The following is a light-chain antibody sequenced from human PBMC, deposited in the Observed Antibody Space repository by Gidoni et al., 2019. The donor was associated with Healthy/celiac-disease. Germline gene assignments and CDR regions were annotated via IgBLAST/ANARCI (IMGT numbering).Light chain of an antibody. CDR3: QQSGT. CDR1: QSISSW. J-gene: IGKJ1*01. V-gene: IGKV1-5*03. CDR2: KAS. Sequence: DIQMTQSPSTRSASVGDRVTITCRASQSISSWLAWYQQKPGKAPKLLIYKASSLESGVPSRFSGSGSGTEFTLTISSLQPDDFATYYCQQSGTFGQGTKVEIK.